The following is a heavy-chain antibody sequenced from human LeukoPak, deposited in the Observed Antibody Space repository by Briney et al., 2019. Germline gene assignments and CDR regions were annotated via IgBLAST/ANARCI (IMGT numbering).Heavy chain of an antibody. D-gene: IGHD3-3*01. CDR2: INPNSGGT. Sequence: GASVTVSFKGSGYTFTVYYMHWGRQAPGQGREWMGWINPNSGGTNYAQKFQGRGTMTRDTTSSTDYMELSRLRSDDTAVYYCARDKHYDFWSGYPEDVWGQGTTVTVSS. CDR1: GYTFTVYY. V-gene: IGHV1-2*02. CDR3: ARDKHYDFWSGYPEDV. J-gene: IGHJ6*02.